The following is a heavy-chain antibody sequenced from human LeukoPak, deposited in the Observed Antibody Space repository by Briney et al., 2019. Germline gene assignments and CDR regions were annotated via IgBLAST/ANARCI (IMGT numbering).Heavy chain of an antibody. D-gene: IGHD5-12*01. CDR3: ARLSGYDSDYYYYMDV. J-gene: IGHJ6*03. V-gene: IGHV5-51*01. Sequence: GESLKISCKGSGYKFTSYWIGWVRQMPGKGLEWMGIIYPGDSDTRYSPSLQGQVTISADKSISTAYLQWSSLKASDTAMYYCARLSGYDSDYYYYMDVWGKGTTVTVSS. CDR1: GYKFTSYW. CDR2: IYPGDSDT.